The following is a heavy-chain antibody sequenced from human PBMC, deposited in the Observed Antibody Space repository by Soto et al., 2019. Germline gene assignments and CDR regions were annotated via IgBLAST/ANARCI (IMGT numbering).Heavy chain of an antibody. J-gene: IGHJ4*02. CDR2: IYHGGST. CDR1: GGSISSGDYY. CDR3: ARGPSGDKVDY. V-gene: IGHV4-30-4*01. Sequence: SATLSLTCTVSGGSISSGDYYWSWIRQPPGKGLEWIGHIYHGGSTYNNPSLKSRVTISVDTSKTQFSLKLSSVSAADTAVYYCARGPSGDKVDYWGQGTLVTVSS. D-gene: IGHD7-27*01.